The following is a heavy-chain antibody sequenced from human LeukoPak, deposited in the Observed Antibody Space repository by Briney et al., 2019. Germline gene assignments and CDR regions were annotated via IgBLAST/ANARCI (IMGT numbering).Heavy chain of an antibody. Sequence: SETLSLTCTVSGGSISSYYWSWIRQPSGKGLEWIGYIYYSGSTNYNPSLKSRVTISVDTSKNQFSLKLSSVTAADTAVYYCARAVVAATPGHYYGMDVWGQGTTVTVSS. CDR2: IYYSGST. D-gene: IGHD2-15*01. CDR1: GGSISSYY. J-gene: IGHJ6*02. V-gene: IGHV4-59*08. CDR3: ARAVVAATPGHYYGMDV.